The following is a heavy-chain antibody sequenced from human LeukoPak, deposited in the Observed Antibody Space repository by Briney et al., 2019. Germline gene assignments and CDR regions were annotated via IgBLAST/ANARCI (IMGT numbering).Heavy chain of an antibody. CDR3: ARDRAYYDFWSGYYGYYYYMDV. J-gene: IGHJ6*03. CDR2: IYYSGST. Sequence: PSQTLSLTCTVSGGSISSGSYYWSWIRQPPGKGLEWIGYIYYSGSTNYNPSLKSRVTISVDTSKNQFSLKLSSVTAADTAVYYCARDRAYYDFWSGYYGYYYYMDVWGKGTTVTVSS. V-gene: IGHV4-61*01. CDR1: GGSISSGSYY. D-gene: IGHD3-3*01.